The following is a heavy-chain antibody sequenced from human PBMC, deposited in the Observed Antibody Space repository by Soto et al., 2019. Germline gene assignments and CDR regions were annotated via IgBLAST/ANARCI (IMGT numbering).Heavy chain of an antibody. CDR1: GYTFTGYY. V-gene: IGHV1-2*04. CDR3: ARAGGQWLENYYYYYGMDV. CDR2: INPNSGGT. Sequence: ASVKVSCKASGYTFTGYYVHWVRQAPGQGLEWMGWINPNSGGTNYAQKFQGWVTMTRDTSISTAYMELSRLRSDDTAVYYCARAGGQWLENYYYYYGMDVWGQGTTVTVSS. J-gene: IGHJ6*02. D-gene: IGHD6-19*01.